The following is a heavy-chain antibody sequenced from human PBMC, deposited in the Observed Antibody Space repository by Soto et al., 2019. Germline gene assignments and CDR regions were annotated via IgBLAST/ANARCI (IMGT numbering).Heavy chain of an antibody. CDR1: GFTFSSYS. Sequence: GGSLRLSCAASGFTFSSYSMNWVRQAPGKGLEWVSSISSSSSYIYYADSVKGRFTISRDNAKNSLYLQMNSLRAEDTAVYYCASTHSLTAIFDYWGQGTLVTVSS. J-gene: IGHJ4*02. D-gene: IGHD6-25*01. CDR3: ASTHSLTAIFDY. V-gene: IGHV3-21*01. CDR2: ISSSSSYI.